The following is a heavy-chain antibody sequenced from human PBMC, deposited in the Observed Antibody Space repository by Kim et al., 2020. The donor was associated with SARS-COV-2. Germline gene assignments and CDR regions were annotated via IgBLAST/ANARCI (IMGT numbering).Heavy chain of an antibody. Sequence: ASVKVSCQASGYNFNNFGLSWVRQAPGQGLEWVGWFSNGDRNYAQQFQGRVTITADTSTGTAYLEMRTLSSDDPALYFCPRCCLDYNYPMDVWGPGTTAT. J-gene: IGHJ6*02. CDR3: PRCCLDYNYPMDV. V-gene: IGHV1-18*01. CDR1: GYNFNNFG. D-gene: IGHD2-15*01. CDR2: FSNGDR.